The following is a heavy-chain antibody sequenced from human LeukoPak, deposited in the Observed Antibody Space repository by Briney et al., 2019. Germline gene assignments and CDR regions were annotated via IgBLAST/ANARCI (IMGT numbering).Heavy chain of an antibody. D-gene: IGHD6-19*01. CDR1: GFTFSNYW. CDR2: INGDGRRT. Sequence: GGSLRLSCAGSGFTFSNYWMHWVGHVPGKGLVWVSRINGDGRRTTYADSVKGRFTISRDNAQNTLYLQMNSLRAEDTAVYYCARDPDSGGWSFEDYWGQGALVTVSS. CDR3: ARDPDSGGWSFEDY. V-gene: IGHV3-74*01. J-gene: IGHJ4*02.